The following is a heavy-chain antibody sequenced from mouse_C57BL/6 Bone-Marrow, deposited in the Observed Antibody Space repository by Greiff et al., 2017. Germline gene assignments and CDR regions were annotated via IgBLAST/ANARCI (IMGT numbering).Heavy chain of an antibody. CDR3: ARDGYCVSY. V-gene: IGHV5-4*01. CDR1: GFTFSSYA. Sequence: EVQRVESGGGLVKPGGSLKLSCAASGFTFSSYAMSWVRQTPEQRLEWVATISDGGSYTYYPDNVKGRFTISRDNAKNNLYLQMSHLKSEDTAMYYCARDGYCVSYWGQGARVTVSA. D-gene: IGHD2-3*01. CDR2: ISDGGSYT. J-gene: IGHJ3*01.